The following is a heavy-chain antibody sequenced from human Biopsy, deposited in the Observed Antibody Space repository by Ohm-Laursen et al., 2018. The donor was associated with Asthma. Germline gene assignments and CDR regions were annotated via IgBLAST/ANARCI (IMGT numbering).Heavy chain of an antibody. D-gene: IGHD1-7*01. CDR1: GYTFSDSW. Sequence: ESLKISCKVSGYTFSDSWIGWVRQMPGKGLEWMGIIFAANSETKYSPSFQGQVTISADMSISTAFLQWSSLKASDTAIYYCARFIDGTFFVDYWGQGTLVTVPS. V-gene: IGHV5-51*01. J-gene: IGHJ4*02. CDR3: ARFIDGTFFVDY. CDR2: IFAANSET.